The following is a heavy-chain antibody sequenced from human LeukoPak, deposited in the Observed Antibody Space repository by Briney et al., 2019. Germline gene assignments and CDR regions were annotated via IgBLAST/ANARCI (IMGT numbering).Heavy chain of an antibody. D-gene: IGHD7-27*01. CDR1: GFTFSSYA. V-gene: IGHV3-23*01. Sequence: GGSLRLSCAASGFTFSSYAMSWVRQAPGKGLEWVSAISGSGGSTYYADSVKGRFTISRDNSKNTLYPQMNSLRAEDTAVYYCAKDPTNWGRDGAFDYWGQGTLVTVSS. CDR2: ISGSGGST. J-gene: IGHJ4*02. CDR3: AKDPTNWGRDGAFDY.